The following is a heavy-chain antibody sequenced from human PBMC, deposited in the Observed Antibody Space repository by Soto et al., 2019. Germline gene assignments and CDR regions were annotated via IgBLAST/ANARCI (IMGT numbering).Heavy chain of an antibody. CDR3: ARFQGYCSSTSCYGLDY. V-gene: IGHV4-39*07. D-gene: IGHD2-2*01. CDR2: IYYSGST. J-gene: IGHJ4*02. CDR1: GGSISSSSYY. Sequence: SETLSLTCTVSGGSISSSSYYWGWIRQPPGKGLEWIGSIYYSGSTYYNPSLKSRVTISVDTSKNQFSLKLSSVTAADMAVYYCARFQGYCSSTSCYGLDYWGQGTLVTVSS.